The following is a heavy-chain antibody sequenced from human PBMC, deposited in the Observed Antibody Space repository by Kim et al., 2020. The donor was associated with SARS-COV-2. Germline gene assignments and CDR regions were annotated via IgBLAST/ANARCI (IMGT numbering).Heavy chain of an antibody. CDR1: GGTFSSYA. V-gene: IGHV1-69*13. D-gene: IGHD1-7*01. CDR3: ARGVLELPNYYYYGMDV. Sequence: SVKVSCKASGGTFSSYAISWVRQAPGQGLEWMGGIIPIFGTANYAQKFQGRVTITADESTSTAYMELSSLRSEDTAVYYCARGVLELPNYYYYGMDVWGQGTTVTVSS. J-gene: IGHJ6*02. CDR2: IIPIFGTA.